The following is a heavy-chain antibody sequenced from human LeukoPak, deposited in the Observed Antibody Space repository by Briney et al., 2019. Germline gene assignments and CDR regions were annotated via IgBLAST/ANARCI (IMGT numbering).Heavy chain of an antibody. Sequence: GGSLRLSCAASGFTFSSYSMNWVRQAPGKGLEWVSSISSSSSYIYYADSVKGRFTISRDNSKNTLYLQMNSLRVEDTAVYYCAKAGAVRFDPWGQGTLVTVSS. CDR1: GFTFSSYS. CDR2: ISSSSSYI. CDR3: AKAGAVRFDP. V-gene: IGHV3-21*04. J-gene: IGHJ5*02. D-gene: IGHD3-10*01.